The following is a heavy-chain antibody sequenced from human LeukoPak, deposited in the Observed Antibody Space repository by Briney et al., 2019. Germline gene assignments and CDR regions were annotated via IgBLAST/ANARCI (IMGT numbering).Heavy chain of an antibody. Sequence: SVKVSCKASGGTFSSYAISWVRQAPGQGLEWMGGIIPIFGTANYAQKFQGRVTITADESTSTAYMELSSLRSEDTAVYYCARAGNHYDSSGYLGLWGQGTLVTVSS. V-gene: IGHV1-69*13. CDR1: GGTFSSYA. D-gene: IGHD3-22*01. CDR3: ARAGNHYDSSGYLGL. J-gene: IGHJ4*02. CDR2: IIPIFGTA.